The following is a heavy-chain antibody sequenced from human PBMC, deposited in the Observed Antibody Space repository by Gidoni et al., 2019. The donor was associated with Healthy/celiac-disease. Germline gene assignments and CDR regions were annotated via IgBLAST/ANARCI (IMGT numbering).Heavy chain of an antibody. J-gene: IGHJ1*01. CDR1: GFTFSSYA. CDR2: ISGSGGST. CDR3: AFYYYDSSGYYSEYFQH. D-gene: IGHD3-22*01. Sequence: EVQLLESGGGLVQPGGSLRLSCAASGFTFSSYAMSWVRQAPGKGLEWVSAISGSGGSTYYADSVKGRFTISRDNSKNTLYLQMNSLRAEDTAVYYCAFYYYDSSGYYSEYFQHWGQGTLVTVSS. V-gene: IGHV3-23*01.